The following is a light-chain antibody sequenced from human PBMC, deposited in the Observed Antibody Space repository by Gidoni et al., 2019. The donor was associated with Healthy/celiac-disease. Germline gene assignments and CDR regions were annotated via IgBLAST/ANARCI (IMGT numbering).Light chain of an antibody. CDR1: QSVSSSY. V-gene: IGKV3-20*01. CDR2: GAS. Sequence: EIVLTQSPGTLSLSPGERATLSCRARQSVSSSYLAWYQQKPGQAPRLLIYGASSRATGIPDSFSGSGSGTDFTLTISRLEPEDFAVYYCQQFNSSPRTFGQGTKVEIK. CDR3: QQFNSSPRT. J-gene: IGKJ1*01.